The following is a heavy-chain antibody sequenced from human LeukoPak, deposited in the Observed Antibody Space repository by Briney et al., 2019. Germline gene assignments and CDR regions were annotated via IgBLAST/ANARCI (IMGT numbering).Heavy chain of an antibody. CDR2: ISAYNGNT. V-gene: IGHV1-18*01. J-gene: IGHJ4*02. CDR3: ARGGGSYSILFYFDY. CDR1: GYTFTSYG. Sequence: ASVKVSCKASGYTFTSYGISWVRQAPGQGLEWMGWISAYNGNTNYAQKLQGRVTMTTDTSTSTAYMELRSLRSDDAAVYYCARGGGSYSILFYFDYWGQGTLVTVSS. D-gene: IGHD1-26*01.